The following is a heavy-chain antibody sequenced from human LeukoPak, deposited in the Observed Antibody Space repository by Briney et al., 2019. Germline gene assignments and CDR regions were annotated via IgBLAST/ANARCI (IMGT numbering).Heavy chain of an antibody. D-gene: IGHD5-24*01. V-gene: IGHV3-21*01. J-gene: IGHJ4*02. CDR3: ARGIRDGYKSDYFDY. Sequence: SVKGRFTISRDNAKNSLYLQMNSLRADDTAVYYCARGIRDGYKSDYFDYWGQGSLVTVSS.